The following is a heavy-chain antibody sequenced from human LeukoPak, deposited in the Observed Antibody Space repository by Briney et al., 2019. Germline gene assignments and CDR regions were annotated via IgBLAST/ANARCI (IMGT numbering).Heavy chain of an antibody. CDR3: ARRTGDYASAWFDP. CDR1: GGSISSGGYY. V-gene: IGHV4-30-2*05. D-gene: IGHD4-17*01. CDR2: IYHSGST. Sequence: SETLSLTCTVSGGSISSGGYYWSWIRQPPGKGLEWIGYIYHSGSTYYNPSLKSRVTISVDTSKNQFSLKLSSVTAADTAVYYCARRTGDYASAWFDPWGQGTLVTVSS. J-gene: IGHJ5*02.